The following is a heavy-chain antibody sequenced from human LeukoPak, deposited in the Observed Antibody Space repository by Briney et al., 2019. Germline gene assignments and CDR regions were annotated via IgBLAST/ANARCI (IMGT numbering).Heavy chain of an antibody. V-gene: IGHV3-11*01. CDR1: GFTFSDYY. D-gene: IGHD6-13*01. CDR3: ARVGIAAAEEAFDI. J-gene: IGHJ3*02. Sequence: PWGSLRLSCAASGFTFSDYYMSWIRQAPGKGLEWVSYISSSGSTIYYANSVKGRFTISRDNAKNSLYLQMNSLRAEDTAVYYCARVGIAAAEEAFDIWGQGIMVTVSS. CDR2: ISSSGSTI.